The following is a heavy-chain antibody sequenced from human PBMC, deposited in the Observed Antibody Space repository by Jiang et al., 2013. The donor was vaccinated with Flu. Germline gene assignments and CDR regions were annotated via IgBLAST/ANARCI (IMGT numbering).Heavy chain of an antibody. CDR1: GYTFSAYY. CDR2: ISPDSGGT. CDR3: ARVRTGTGAFDI. Sequence: EVKKPGASVKVSCKASGYTFSAYYIHWVRQAPGQGLEWMGWISPDSGGTSYAQKFQDWVTLTRDTSINTAYMDLTRLRSDDTATYYCARVRTGTGAFDIWGQGTMVTVSS. V-gene: IGHV1-2*04. J-gene: IGHJ3*02. D-gene: IGHD1-1*01.